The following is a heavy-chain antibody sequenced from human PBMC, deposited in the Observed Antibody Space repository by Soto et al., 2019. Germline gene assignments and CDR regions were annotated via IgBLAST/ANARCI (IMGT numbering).Heavy chain of an antibody. CDR1: GFTFSSYA. V-gene: IGHV3-30-3*01. D-gene: IGHD3-16*01. J-gene: IGHJ6*02. CDR3: ARDDYADQPTSYYYYYYGMDV. CDR2: ISYDGSNK. Sequence: GGSLRLSCAASGFTFSSYAMHWVRQAPGKGLEWVAVISYDGSNKYYTDSVKGRFTISRDNSKNTLYLQMNSLRAEDTAVYYCARDDYADQPTSYYYYYYGMDVWGQGTTGTVSS.